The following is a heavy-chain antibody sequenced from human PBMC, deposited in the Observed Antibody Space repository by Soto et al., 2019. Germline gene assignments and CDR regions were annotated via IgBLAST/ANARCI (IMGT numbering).Heavy chain of an antibody. V-gene: IGHV1-18*04. J-gene: IGHJ6*02. Sequence: ASVKVSCKASGYTFTSYGISWVRQAPGQGLEWMGWISAYNGNTNYAQKLQGRVTMTTDTSTSTAYMELRSLRSDDTAVYYCARGATCDFWSGYYLSDYYYYGMDVWGQGTTVTVSS. CDR1: GYTFTSYG. D-gene: IGHD3-3*01. CDR3: ARGATCDFWSGYYLSDYYYYGMDV. CDR2: ISAYNGNT.